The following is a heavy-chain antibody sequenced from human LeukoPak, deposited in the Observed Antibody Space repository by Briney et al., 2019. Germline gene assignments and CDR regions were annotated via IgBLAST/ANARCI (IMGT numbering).Heavy chain of an antibody. V-gene: IGHV4-34*01. Sequence: SETLSLTCAVYGGSFSGYYWSWIRQPPGKGLEWIGEINHSGSTNYNPSLKSRVTISVDTSKNQFSLKLSSVTAADTAVYYCASITMVRGVPIDYWGQGTLVTVSS. J-gene: IGHJ4*02. D-gene: IGHD3-10*01. CDR2: INHSGST. CDR3: ASITMVRGVPIDY. CDR1: GGSFSGYY.